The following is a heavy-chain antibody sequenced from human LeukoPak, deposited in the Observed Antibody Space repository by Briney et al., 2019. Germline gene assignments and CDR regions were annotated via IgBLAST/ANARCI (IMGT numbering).Heavy chain of an antibody. CDR2: ISSSSSYI. D-gene: IGHD3-22*01. CDR3: ARDQASVTYYYDSRGYY. J-gene: IGHJ4*02. CDR1: GFAFSAYT. V-gene: IGHV3-21*01. Sequence: PGGSLRLSCTASGFAFSAYTMNWVRQAPGKGLEWVSSISSSSSYIYYADSVKGRFTISRDNAKNSLYLQMNSLRAEDTAVYYCARDQASVTYYYDSRGYYWGQGALVTVSS.